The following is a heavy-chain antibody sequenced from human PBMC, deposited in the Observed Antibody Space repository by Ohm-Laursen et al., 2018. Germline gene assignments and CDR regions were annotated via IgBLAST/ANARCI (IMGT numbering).Heavy chain of an antibody. J-gene: IGHJ6*02. CDR1: GFTFSTYW. V-gene: IGHV3-7*01. CDR2: INQDGSEK. Sequence: SLRLSCAASGFTFSTYWMNWFRQAPGKGLESVASINQDGSEKYFVDSVRGRSTISRDNAKNSLYLQMNSLRAEDTAVYYCAREATVTPKYYYGMDVWGQGTTVTVS. D-gene: IGHD4-17*01. CDR3: AREATVTPKYYYGMDV.